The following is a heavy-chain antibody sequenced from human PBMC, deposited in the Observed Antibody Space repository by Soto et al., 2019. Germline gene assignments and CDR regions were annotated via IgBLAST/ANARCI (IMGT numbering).Heavy chain of an antibody. CDR3: ARVHEYQLPPYYYYYYMDV. CDR1: GFTFSSYS. CDR2: ISSSSSTI. Sequence: GGSLRLSCAASGFTFSSYSMNWVRQAPGKGLEWVSYISSSSSTIYYADSVKGRFTISRDNAKNSLYLQMNSLRAEDTAVYYCARVHEYQLPPYYYYYYMDVWGKGTTVTVSS. D-gene: IGHD2-2*01. J-gene: IGHJ6*03. V-gene: IGHV3-48*01.